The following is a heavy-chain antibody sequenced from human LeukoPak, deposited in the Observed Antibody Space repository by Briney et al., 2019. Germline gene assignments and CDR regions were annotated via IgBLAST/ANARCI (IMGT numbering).Heavy chain of an antibody. CDR2: ISPKSDFI. CDR1: GFSINSYD. D-gene: IGHD2-21*02. CDR3: ARDSIVTGEFDY. J-gene: IGHJ4*02. V-gene: IGHV3-21*01. Sequence: GGSLRLSCTASGFSINSYDMNWVRQAPGKGLEWVSSISPKSDFIYYSDSVRGRFTISRDNAKNSLYLQMNSLRAEDTAVYYCARDSIVTGEFDYWGQGTLVTVSS.